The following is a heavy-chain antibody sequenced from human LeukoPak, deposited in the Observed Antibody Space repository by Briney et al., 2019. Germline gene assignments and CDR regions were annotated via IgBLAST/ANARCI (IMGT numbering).Heavy chain of an antibody. Sequence: GGSLRLSCAASGFTFSSYWMSWVRQAPGKGLEWVANIKQDGSEKYYVDSVKGRFTISRDNAKNSLNLQMNSLRAEDTAVYYCARVGDGYNLGSFDYWGQGTLVTVSS. CDR1: GFTFSSYW. V-gene: IGHV3-7*01. CDR2: IKQDGSEK. D-gene: IGHD5-24*01. CDR3: ARVGDGYNLGSFDY. J-gene: IGHJ4*02.